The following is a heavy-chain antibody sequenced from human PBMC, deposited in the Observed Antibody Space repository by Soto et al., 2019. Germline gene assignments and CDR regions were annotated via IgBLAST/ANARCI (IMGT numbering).Heavy chain of an antibody. J-gene: IGHJ5*02. CDR1: GFTFTSSA. Sequence: SVKVPCKASGFTFTSSAVQWVRQARGQRLEWIGWIVVGSGNTNYAQKFQERVTITRDMSTSTAYMELSSLRSEDTAVYFCAAVSCGGDCYSPWIDLSGQGTLVTVSS. V-gene: IGHV1-58*01. CDR3: AAVSCGGDCYSPWIDL. D-gene: IGHD2-21*02. CDR2: IVVGSGNT.